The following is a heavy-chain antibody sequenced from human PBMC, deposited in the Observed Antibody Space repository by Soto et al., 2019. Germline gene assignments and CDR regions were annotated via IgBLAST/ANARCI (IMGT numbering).Heavy chain of an antibody. J-gene: IGHJ4*02. D-gene: IGHD3-10*01. CDR1: GYTFTSYA. Sequence: ASVKVSCKASGYTFTSYAMHWVRHAPGQRLEWMGWINAGNGNTKYSQKFQGRVTITRDTSASTAYMELSSLRSEDTAVYYCARAFDGTMVRGAPPLQVVDYWGQGTLVTVSS. CDR2: INAGNGNT. CDR3: ARAFDGTMVRGAPPLQVVDY. V-gene: IGHV1-3*01.